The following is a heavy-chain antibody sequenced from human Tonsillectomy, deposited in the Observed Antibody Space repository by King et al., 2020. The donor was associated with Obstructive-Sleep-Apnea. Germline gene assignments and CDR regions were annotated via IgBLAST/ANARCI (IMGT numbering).Heavy chain of an antibody. D-gene: IGHD3-10*01. CDR1: GFTFSSYS. CDR3: ARQYVSGTFTPFDY. CDR2: ISGSTSTI. V-gene: IGHV3-48*04. Sequence: VQLVESGGGLVQPGGSLRVSCAASGFTFSSYSMNWVRQAPGKGLEWVSYISGSTSTIHYAHSVKGRFTISRDNAKNSLYLQMNSLRAEDTAVYYCARQYVSGTFTPFDYWGQGTLVTVSS. J-gene: IGHJ4*02.